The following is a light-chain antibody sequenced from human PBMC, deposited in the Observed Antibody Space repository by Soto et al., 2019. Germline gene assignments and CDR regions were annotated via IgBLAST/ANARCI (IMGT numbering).Light chain of an antibody. Sequence: SYELTQPPSVSVAPGKTARITCEGNNIGSKSVHWYQQKPGQAPVLVIYYDSDRPSGIPERFSGSNSGNTATLTISRVEAGDEADYYCQVWDSSSDHVVFGGGTKVTVL. CDR2: YDS. J-gene: IGLJ2*01. CDR1: NIGSKS. CDR3: QVWDSSSDHVV. V-gene: IGLV3-21*04.